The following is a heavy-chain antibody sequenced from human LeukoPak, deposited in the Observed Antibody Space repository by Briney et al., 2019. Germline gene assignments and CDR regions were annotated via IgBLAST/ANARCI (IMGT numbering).Heavy chain of an antibody. J-gene: IGHJ5*02. CDR3: ARNPHYGIFDP. Sequence: SETLSLTCTVSGCSISSSSYYWGWLRQPPGKGLEWIGSIYYSGSTYYNPSLKSRVTISVDKSKNQFFLKLSSVTAADAAVYFCARNPHYGIFDPWGQGTLVTVST. D-gene: IGHD3-9*01. V-gene: IGHV4-39*01. CDR2: IYYSGST. CDR1: GCSISSSSYY.